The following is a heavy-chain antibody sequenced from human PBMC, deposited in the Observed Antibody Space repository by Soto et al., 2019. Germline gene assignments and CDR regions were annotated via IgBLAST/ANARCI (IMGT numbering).Heavy chain of an antibody. Sequence: TSWNASCLASVETGDPADMRCVRRHAVKVPERLGCINPNSGGTNYAQKFQGRVTMTRDTSISTAYMELSRLRSDDTAVYYCARDQAIAVAGTMIDYYYYVMDGWGQGKTVSVS. CDR3: ARDQAIAVAGTMIDYYYYVMDG. J-gene: IGHJ6*02. V-gene: IGHV1-2*02. CDR2: INPNSGGT. CDR1: VETGDPAD. D-gene: IGHD6-19*01.